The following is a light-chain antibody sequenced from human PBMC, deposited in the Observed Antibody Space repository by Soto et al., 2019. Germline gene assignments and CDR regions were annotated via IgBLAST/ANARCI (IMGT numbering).Light chain of an antibody. V-gene: IGKV3-11*01. CDR3: QQRSDWPLT. CDR1: QSLSSY. CDR2: DAS. Sequence: EIVLTQSPASLSLSPGERATLSGRASQSLSSYLAWYQQRRGQAPRLLIYDASRRATGIPARFSGSGSGTDFTLSISSLEPEDFAVYYCQQRSDWPLTFGGGTKVEIK. J-gene: IGKJ4*01.